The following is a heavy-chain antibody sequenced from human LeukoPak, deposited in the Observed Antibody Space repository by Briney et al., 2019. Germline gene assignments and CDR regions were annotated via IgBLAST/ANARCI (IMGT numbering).Heavy chain of an antibody. CDR3: ARIAVIGYCSGGSCYRPYNWFDP. J-gene: IGHJ5*02. CDR1: GGSFSGYY. V-gene: IGHV4-34*01. CDR2: INHSGST. D-gene: IGHD2-15*01. Sequence: PSETLSLTCAVYGGSFSGYYWSWIRQPPGKGLERIGEINHSGSTNYNPSLKSRATISVDTSKNQFSLKLSSVTAADTAVYYCARIAVIGYCSGGSCYRPYNWFDPWGQGTLVTVSS.